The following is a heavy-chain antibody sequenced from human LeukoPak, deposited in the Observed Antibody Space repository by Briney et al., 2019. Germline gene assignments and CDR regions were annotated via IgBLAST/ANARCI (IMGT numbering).Heavy chain of an antibody. V-gene: IGHV3-30*18. D-gene: IGHD6-13*01. J-gene: IGHJ4*02. Sequence: GGSLRLSCAASGFTFSSYWMSWVRQAPGKGLEWVAVVSHDGKVQYYADSVKGRFTISRDNSNNMVYLQMTSLGTDDTAVYYCAKERTPRRSRYFDFWGQGTLVTVSS. CDR3: AKERTPRRSRYFDF. CDR1: GFTFSSYW. CDR2: VSHDGKVQ.